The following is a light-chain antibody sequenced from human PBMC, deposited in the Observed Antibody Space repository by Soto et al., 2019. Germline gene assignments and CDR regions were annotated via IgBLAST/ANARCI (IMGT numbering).Light chain of an antibody. Sequence: EIVLTQSPGTLSLSPLDRATLSFRASQSVSRSYLGWYQQKPGQAPRLLMYGASIRAAGVPDRFSGSGSGTDFTLTISSLQPEDIATYYCQESYSTSFGQGTKVDIK. CDR1: QSVSRSY. CDR2: GAS. V-gene: IGKV3-20*01. J-gene: IGKJ1*01. CDR3: QESYSTS.